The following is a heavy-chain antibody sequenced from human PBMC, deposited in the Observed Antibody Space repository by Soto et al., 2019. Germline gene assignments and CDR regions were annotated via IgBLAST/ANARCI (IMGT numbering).Heavy chain of an antibody. Sequence: PGESLKISXKGSGYSFTSYWIGWVRQMPGKGLEWMGIIYPGDSDTRYSPSFQGQVTISADKSISTAYLQWSSLKASDTAMYYCARPYYDSSGYYLEDYWGQGTLVTVSS. CDR1: GYSFTSYW. J-gene: IGHJ4*02. CDR2: IYPGDSDT. CDR3: ARPYYDSSGYYLEDY. D-gene: IGHD3-22*01. V-gene: IGHV5-51*01.